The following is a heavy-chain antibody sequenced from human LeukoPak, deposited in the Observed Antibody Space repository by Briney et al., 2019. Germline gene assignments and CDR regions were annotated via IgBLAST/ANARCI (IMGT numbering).Heavy chain of an antibody. CDR1: GGTFSSYA. J-gene: IGHJ4*02. V-gene: IGHV1-69*05. CDR2: IIPIFGTA. Sequence: SVKVSCKASGGTFSSYAISWVRQAPGQGLEWMGRIIPIFGTANYTQKFQGRVTITTDESTSTAYMELSSLRSEDTAVYYCATNSGVVITYYFDYWGQGTLVTVSS. D-gene: IGHD3-3*01. CDR3: ATNSGVVITYYFDY.